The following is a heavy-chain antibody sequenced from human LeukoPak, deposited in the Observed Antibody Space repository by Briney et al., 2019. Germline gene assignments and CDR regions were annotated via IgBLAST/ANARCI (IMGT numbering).Heavy chain of an antibody. D-gene: IGHD5-18*01. CDR1: GFTFSSYG. CDR3: AKGYVDTDYFDY. Sequence: GRSLRLSCAASGFTFSSYGMHWVRQAPGKGLEWVAVISYDGSNKYYADSVKGRFTISRDNSKNTLYLQMNSLRAEDTAVYYCAKGYVDTDYFDYWGQRTLVTVSS. CDR2: ISYDGSNK. J-gene: IGHJ4*02. V-gene: IGHV3-30*18.